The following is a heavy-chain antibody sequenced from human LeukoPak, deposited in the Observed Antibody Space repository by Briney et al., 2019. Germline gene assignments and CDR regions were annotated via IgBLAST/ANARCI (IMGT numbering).Heavy chain of an antibody. J-gene: IGHJ4*02. Sequence: GGSLRLSCAVSGFTFSRHGMHWVRQAPGKGLEWVAIISNDGSRKYYAHSVEGRFTISRDNSKNTLYLQMDSLRAEDTAVYYCARDRAWNYFDYWGQGTLVTVSS. CDR2: ISNDGSRK. CDR3: ARDRAWNYFDY. D-gene: IGHD3-3*01. CDR1: GFTFSRHG. V-gene: IGHV3-30*03.